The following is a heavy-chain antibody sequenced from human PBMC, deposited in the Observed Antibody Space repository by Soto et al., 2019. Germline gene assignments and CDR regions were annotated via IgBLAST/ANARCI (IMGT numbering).Heavy chain of an antibody. CDR3: AKAGRAAAFFDY. CDR1: GFIFSSYA. D-gene: IGHD6-13*01. CDR2: ISGDTT. V-gene: IGHV3-23*01. J-gene: IGHJ4*02. Sequence: PGGSLRLSCAASGFIFSSYAMSWVRQAPGKGLEWVSTISGDTTYYADSVKGRFTLSRDNSKNTLYLQMNSLRAEDTAVYYCAKAGRAAAFFDYWGQGTLVTVS.